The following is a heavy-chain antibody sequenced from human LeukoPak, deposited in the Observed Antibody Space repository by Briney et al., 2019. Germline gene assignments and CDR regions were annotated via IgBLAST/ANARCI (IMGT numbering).Heavy chain of an antibody. J-gene: IGHJ4*02. V-gene: IGHV3-21*01. CDR1: GFTFSSYS. D-gene: IGHD3-22*01. CDR3: ARATYYDSSGYEVSNFDY. Sequence: PGGSLRLSCAASGFTFSSYSMAWVRQAPGKGLEWVSSISSSSSYIYYADSVKGRFTISRDNAKNSLYLQMNSLRAEDTAVYYCARATYYDSSGYEVSNFDYWGQGTLVTVSS. CDR2: ISSSSSYI.